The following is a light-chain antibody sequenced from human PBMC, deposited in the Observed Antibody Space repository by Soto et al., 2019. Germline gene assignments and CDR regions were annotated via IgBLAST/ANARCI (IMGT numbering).Light chain of an antibody. V-gene: IGKV3-11*01. CDR3: QQRSNCPLT. J-gene: IGKJ4*01. CDR1: QSVSSY. Sequence: EIVLTQSPATLSLPPGERATLSCRASQSVSSYLAWYQQKPGQAPRLLIYDASNRATGIPARFSGSGSGTDFTLTISSLEPEDFAVYYCQQRSNCPLTFGGGTKLEIQ. CDR2: DAS.